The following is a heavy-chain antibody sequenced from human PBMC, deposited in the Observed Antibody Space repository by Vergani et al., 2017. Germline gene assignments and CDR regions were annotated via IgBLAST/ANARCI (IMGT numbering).Heavy chain of an antibody. V-gene: IGHV5-51*03. D-gene: IGHD1-26*01. J-gene: IGHJ6*02. CDR1: GYSFTNYW. CDR2: IYPGDPDT. CDR3: ARVSGSYPIDYYYYGMDV. Sequence: EVQLVQSGAEVKTPGESLKISCKGSGYSFTNYWIGWVRQMPGKGLEWMGIIYPGDPDTRYSPSFQGQVTISADKSISTAYLQWSSLKASDTAMYYCARVSGSYPIDYYYYGMDVWGQGTTVTVSS.